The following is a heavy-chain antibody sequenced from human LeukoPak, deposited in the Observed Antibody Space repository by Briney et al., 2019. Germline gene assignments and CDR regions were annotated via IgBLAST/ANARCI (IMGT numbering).Heavy chain of an antibody. CDR2: IQQDGSEK. V-gene: IGHV3-7*04. CDR3: ARDRGFSYGIDF. CDR1: GFTFGDFY. Sequence: PGGSLRLSCAASGFTFGDFYMSWIRQAPGKGLEWVANIQQDGSEKYYVDSVKGRFTISRDNAKKSLFLQVSSLRGEDTAVYYCARDRGFSYGIDFWGQGTLVTVSS. D-gene: IGHD5-18*01. J-gene: IGHJ4*02.